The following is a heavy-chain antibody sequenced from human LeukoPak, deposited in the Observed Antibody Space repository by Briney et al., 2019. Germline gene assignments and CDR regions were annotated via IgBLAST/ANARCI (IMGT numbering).Heavy chain of an antibody. D-gene: IGHD6-19*01. CDR2: IWYDGSNK. J-gene: IGHJ6*03. CDR3: AKDGAKWLDPLYYHMDV. CDR1: GFTFSSYG. V-gene: IGHV3-33*06. Sequence: PGRSLRLSCAASGFTFSSYGMHWVRQAPGKGLEWVAVIWYDGSNKYYADSVKGRFTISRDNSKNTLYLQMNSLRAEDTAVYYCAKDGAKWLDPLYYHMDVWGKGTTVTVSS.